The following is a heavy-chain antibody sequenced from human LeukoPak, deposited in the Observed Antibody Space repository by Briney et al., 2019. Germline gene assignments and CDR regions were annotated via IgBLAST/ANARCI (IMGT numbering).Heavy chain of an antibody. V-gene: IGHV3-9*01. J-gene: IGHJ4*02. D-gene: IGHD6-19*01. CDR2: IDWISHGI. CDR1: GFRFTDYA. Sequence: PGGSVRLSCAASGFRFTDYAMHWVRQAPGKGLEWVSGIDWISHGIDYADSVKGRFTISRDDAKNLVFLQMNSLRVEDTAVYYCARDGVAGGFDYWGQGILVTVSS. CDR3: ARDGVAGGFDY.